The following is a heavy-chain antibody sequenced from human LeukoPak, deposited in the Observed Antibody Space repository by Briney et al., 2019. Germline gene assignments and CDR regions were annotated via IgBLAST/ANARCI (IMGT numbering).Heavy chain of an antibody. Sequence: PSETLSLTCTVSGGSISSYYWSWIRQPAGEGLEWIGRIYTSGSTNYNPSLKSRVTMSVDTSKNQFSLKLSSVTAADTAVYYCARDGVGEQQLDYFDYWGQGTLVTVSS. CDR1: GGSISSYY. J-gene: IGHJ4*02. D-gene: IGHD6-13*01. CDR3: ARDGVGEQQLDYFDY. V-gene: IGHV4-4*07. CDR2: IYTSGST.